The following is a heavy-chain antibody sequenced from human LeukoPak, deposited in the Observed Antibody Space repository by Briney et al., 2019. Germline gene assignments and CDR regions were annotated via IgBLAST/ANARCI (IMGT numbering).Heavy chain of an antibody. CDR1: GFTFSSYA. J-gene: IGHJ4*02. V-gene: IGHV3-23*01. CDR2: ISGSGGST. Sequence: GGSLRLSCAASGFTFSSYAMSWVRQAPGKGLEWVSAISGSGGSTYYADSVKGRFTISRDNTRNSLYLQMNSLRAEDTAVYYCARVIGRYFDYWGQGTLVTVSS. D-gene: IGHD3-16*02. CDR3: ARVIGRYFDY.